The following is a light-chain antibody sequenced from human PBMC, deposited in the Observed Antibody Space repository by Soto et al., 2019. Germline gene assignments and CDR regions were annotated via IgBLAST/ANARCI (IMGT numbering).Light chain of an antibody. CDR3: AAWDDSLSVHVV. Sequence: QSVLTQPPSASGTPGQRVTISCSGNSSKIGSNYVSWYLQLPGTAPKLLIYRNNQRPSAVPDRFSGSKSGSSASLAISGLRSEDEADYYCAAWDDSLSVHVVFGGGTQLTVL. J-gene: IGLJ2*01. CDR1: SSKIGSNY. V-gene: IGLV1-47*01. CDR2: RNN.